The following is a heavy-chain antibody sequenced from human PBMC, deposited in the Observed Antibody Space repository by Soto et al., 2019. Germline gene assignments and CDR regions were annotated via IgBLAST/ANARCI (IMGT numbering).Heavy chain of an antibody. V-gene: IGHV3-7*03. CDR3: ASTPWSIVVVPAANEYYFYGMDV. D-gene: IGHD2-2*01. J-gene: IGHJ6*02. CDR2: IKQDGSEK. Sequence: GGSLRLACAASGFTFSRYWMSWVRQAPGKGLEWVANIKQDGSEKYYVDSVKGRFTISRDNAKNSLYLQMNSLRAEDTAVYYCASTPWSIVVVPAANEYYFYGMDVWGQGTTVPVSS. CDR1: GFTFSRYW.